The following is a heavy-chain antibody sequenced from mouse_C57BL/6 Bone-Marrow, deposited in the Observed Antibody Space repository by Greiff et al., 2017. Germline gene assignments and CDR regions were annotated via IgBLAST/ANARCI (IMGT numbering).Heavy chain of an antibody. CDR2: IYPGDGDT. Sequence: VQLQQSGPELVKPGASVKISCKASGYAFSSSWMNWVKQRPGKGLEWIGRIYPGDGDTNYNGKFKGKATLTADKSSSTAYMQLSSLTSEDSAVYFCARGGGLGTRSWCQGTLVTVSA. V-gene: IGHV1-82*01. D-gene: IGHD3-1*01. CDR1: GYAFSSSW. J-gene: IGHJ3*01. CDR3: ARGGGLGTRS.